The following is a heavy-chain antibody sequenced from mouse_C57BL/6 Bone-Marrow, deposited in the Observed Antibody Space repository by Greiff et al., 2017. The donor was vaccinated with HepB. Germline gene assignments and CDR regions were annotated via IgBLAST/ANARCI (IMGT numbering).Heavy chain of an antibody. CDR3: TMRYPYAMDY. Sequence: EVKLQESGGGLVQPGGSMKLSCAASGFTFSDAWMDWVRQSPEKGLEWVAEIRNKANNHATYYAESVKGRFTISSDDSKSSVYMQMNSVRAEDTGIYYCTMRYPYAMDYWGQGTSVTVSS. J-gene: IGHJ4*01. CDR1: GFTFSDAW. CDR2: IRNKANNHAT. V-gene: IGHV6-6*01. D-gene: IGHD2-12*01.